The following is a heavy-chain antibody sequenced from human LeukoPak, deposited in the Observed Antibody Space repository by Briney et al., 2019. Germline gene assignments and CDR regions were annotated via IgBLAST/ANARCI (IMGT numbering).Heavy chain of an antibody. J-gene: IGHJ4*02. CDR2: INPSGGST. CDR1: GYTFTSYY. Sequence: ASVKVSCKASGYTFTSYYMHWVRQAPGQGLEGMGIINPSGGSTSYAQKFQGRVTMTRDMSTSTVYMELSSLRSEDTAVYYCARSPEYDFWSGYWYYFDYWGQGTLVTVSS. D-gene: IGHD3-3*01. V-gene: IGHV1-46*01. CDR3: ARSPEYDFWSGYWYYFDY.